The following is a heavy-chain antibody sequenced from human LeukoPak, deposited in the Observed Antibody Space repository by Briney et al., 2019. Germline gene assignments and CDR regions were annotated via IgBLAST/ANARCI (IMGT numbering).Heavy chain of an antibody. V-gene: IGHV4-59*01. Sequence: SETLSLTCTVSGGSISSYYWSWIRQPPGKGLEWIGYIYYSGSTNYNPSLKSRVTISVDTSKNQFSLKLSSVTAADTVVYYCARGRGGNFDYWGQGTLVTVSS. CDR2: IYYSGST. CDR1: GGSISSYY. J-gene: IGHJ4*02. CDR3: ARGRGGNFDY. D-gene: IGHD2-15*01.